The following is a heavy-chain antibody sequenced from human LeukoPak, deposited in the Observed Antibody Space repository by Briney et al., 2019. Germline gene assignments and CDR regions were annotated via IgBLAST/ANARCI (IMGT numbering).Heavy chain of an antibody. CDR2: ISGSGIST. J-gene: IGHJ4*02. CDR3: ARDLQYYDFWSGSAPFDH. Sequence: QPGGSLRLSCAGSGFTFNNYAMNWVRQAPGKGLEWVSTISGSGISTSYADSVKGRFTISRDNSKNTLYLQMNSLRAEDTAVYYCARDLQYYDFWSGSAPFDHWGQGTLVTVSS. CDR1: GFTFNNYA. V-gene: IGHV3-23*01. D-gene: IGHD3-3*01.